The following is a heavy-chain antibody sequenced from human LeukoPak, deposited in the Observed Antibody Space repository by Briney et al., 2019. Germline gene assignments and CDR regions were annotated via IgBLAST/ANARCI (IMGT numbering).Heavy chain of an antibody. CDR3: ASDVDTATFGY. V-gene: IGHV3-33*01. D-gene: IGHD5-18*01. J-gene: IGHJ4*02. Sequence: GGSLRLSCVASGFTFRGYGMHWVRQAPGKGLEWLSLLWYDGSNEYYADSVKGRFTISRDNSKNTLYLQVNSLRAEDTAVYYCASDVDTATFGYWGQGTLVTVSS. CDR1: GFTFRGYG. CDR2: LWYDGSNE.